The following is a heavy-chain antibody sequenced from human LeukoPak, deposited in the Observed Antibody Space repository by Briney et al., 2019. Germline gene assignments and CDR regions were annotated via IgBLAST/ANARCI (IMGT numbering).Heavy chain of an antibody. CDR3: ARVSVVAGSFFDF. Sequence: PSETLSLTCTVSGGSMNSYYWSWIRQPPGKGLEWIGYIYSRGDTDYNPSLKSRVTISVDTSKNQFSLRLNSVTAEDTAVYYCARVSVVAGSFFDFWGQGTLVTVSS. CDR2: IYSRGDT. D-gene: IGHD2-15*01. CDR1: GGSMNSYY. V-gene: IGHV4-4*08. J-gene: IGHJ4*02.